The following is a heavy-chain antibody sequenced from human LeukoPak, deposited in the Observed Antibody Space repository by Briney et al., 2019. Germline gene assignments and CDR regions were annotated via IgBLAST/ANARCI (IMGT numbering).Heavy chain of an antibody. CDR2: ISYDGSNK. V-gene: IGHV3-30*18. Sequence: PGGSLRLSCAASGFTFSNYGMHWVRQAPGKGPEWVALISYDGSNKYYADSVKGRFTIYRDNSKNTLYLQMNSLRAEDTAVYYCAKGYYDFWSGYYMPGGMDVWGQGTTVTVSS. CDR3: AKGYYDFWSGYYMPGGMDV. J-gene: IGHJ6*02. CDR1: GFTFSNYG. D-gene: IGHD3-3*01.